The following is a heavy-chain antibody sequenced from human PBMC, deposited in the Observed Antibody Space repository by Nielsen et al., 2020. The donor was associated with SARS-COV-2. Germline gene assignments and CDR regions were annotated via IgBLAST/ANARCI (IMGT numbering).Heavy chain of an antibody. D-gene: IGHD6-13*01. V-gene: IGHV4-34*01. J-gene: IGHJ6*02. CDR1: GGSFSGYY. CDR2: INHSGST. Sequence: SETLSLTCAVYGGSFSGYYWSWIRQPPGKGLEWIGEINHSGSTNYNPSLKSRVTISVDTSKNQFSLKLSSVTAADTAVYYCASNKGRVTISSSWHPPPGRYGMDVWGQGTTVTVSS. CDR3: ASNKGRVTISSSWHPPPGRYGMDV.